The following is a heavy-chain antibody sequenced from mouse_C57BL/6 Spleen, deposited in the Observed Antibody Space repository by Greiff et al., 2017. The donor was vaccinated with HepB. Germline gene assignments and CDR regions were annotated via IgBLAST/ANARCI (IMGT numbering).Heavy chain of an antibody. CDR1: GYAFTNYL. V-gene: IGHV1-54*01. J-gene: IGHJ4*01. D-gene: IGHD4-1*01. Sequence: VQLQQSGAELVRPGTSVKVSCKASGYAFTNYLIEWVKQRPGQGLEWIGVINPGSGGTNYNEKFKGKATLTADKSSSTAYMQLSSLTSEDAAVFVCAREKDWDGGGDYWGQGTSVTVSS. CDR3: AREKDWDGGGDY. CDR2: INPGSGGT.